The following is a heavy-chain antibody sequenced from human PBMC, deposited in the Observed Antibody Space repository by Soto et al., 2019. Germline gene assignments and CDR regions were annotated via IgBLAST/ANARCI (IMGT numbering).Heavy chain of an antibody. CDR2: ITNSGYT. CDR1: NGSFSGYY. Sequence: SETLSLTCDGFNGSFSGYYWSWIRQPPGKGLEWIGEITNSGYTNYNPSLKNRVTILIDRSKNHFSLKVTSVTAADTAVYYCARGLEYFQHWGQGTLVTVSS. V-gene: IGHV4-34*01. CDR3: ARGLEYFQH. J-gene: IGHJ1*01.